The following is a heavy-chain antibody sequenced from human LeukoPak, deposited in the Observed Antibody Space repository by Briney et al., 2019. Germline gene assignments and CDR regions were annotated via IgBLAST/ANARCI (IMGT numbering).Heavy chain of an antibody. CDR1: GYTFTGYY. CDR2: INPNSGGT. V-gene: IGHV1-2*02. J-gene: IGHJ4*02. Sequence: ASVKVSCKASGYTFTGYYMHWVRQAPGQGLEWMGWINPNSGGTNYAQKFQGRVTMTRDTSISTAYMELSSLRSEDTAVYYCATDPGGSYLPAYWGQGTLVTVSS. CDR3: ATDPGGSYLPAY. D-gene: IGHD1-26*01.